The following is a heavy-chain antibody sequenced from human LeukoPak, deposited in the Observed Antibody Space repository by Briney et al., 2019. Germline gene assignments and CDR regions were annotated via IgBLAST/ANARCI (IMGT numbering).Heavy chain of an antibody. V-gene: IGHV1-2*02. CDR3: GYSSSSPPQFDY. CDR1: GYTFTGYY. D-gene: IGHD6-6*01. CDR2: INPNSGGT. Sequence: GASVKVSCKASGYTFTGYYVHWVRQDPGQGLEWMGWINPNSGGTNYAQKFQGRVTMTRDTSISTAYMELSRLRSDDTAVYYCGYSSSSPPQFDYWGQGTLVTVSS. J-gene: IGHJ4*02.